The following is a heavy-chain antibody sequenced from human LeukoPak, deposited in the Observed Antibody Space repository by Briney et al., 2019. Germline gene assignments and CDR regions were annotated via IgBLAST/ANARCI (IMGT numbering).Heavy chain of an antibody. D-gene: IGHD6-13*01. V-gene: IGHV3-48*02. CDR3: AKSPIAGAGTFDY. J-gene: IGHJ4*02. CDR1: GFTFSSCS. Sequence: GGSLRLSCAASGFTFSSCSMSWVRQAPGKGLEWVSYISSSSSNTWYANSVKGRFTISRDNAENSLYLQMYSLRDEDTAVYYCAKSPIAGAGTFDYWGRGTLVTVSS. CDR2: ISSSSSNT.